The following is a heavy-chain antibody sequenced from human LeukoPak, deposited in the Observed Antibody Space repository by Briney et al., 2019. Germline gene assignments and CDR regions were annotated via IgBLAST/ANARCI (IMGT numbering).Heavy chain of an antibody. Sequence: GGSLRLSCAASGFTFSSYWMHWVRQAPGKGLVWVSRINSDGSSTSYADSVKGRFTISRDNAKNTLYLQVNNLRAEDTAVYYCARGPNSNWSGLDFWGQGTLLTVSS. V-gene: IGHV3-74*01. D-gene: IGHD6-6*01. CDR2: INSDGSST. J-gene: IGHJ4*02. CDR1: GFTFSSYW. CDR3: ARGPNSNWSGLDF.